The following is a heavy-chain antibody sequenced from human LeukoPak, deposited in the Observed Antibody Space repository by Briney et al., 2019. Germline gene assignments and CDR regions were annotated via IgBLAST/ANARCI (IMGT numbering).Heavy chain of an antibody. CDR3: ARVPSITIFGVVIENWFDP. J-gene: IGHJ5*02. Sequence: GGSLRLSCAASGFTFSSYWMSWVRQAPGKGLEWVANIKQDGSEKYYVDSVKGRFTIPRDNAKNSLYLQMNSLRAEDTAVYYCARVPSITIFGVVIENWFDPWGQGTLVTVSS. D-gene: IGHD3-3*01. CDR2: IKQDGSEK. V-gene: IGHV3-7*01. CDR1: GFTFSSYW.